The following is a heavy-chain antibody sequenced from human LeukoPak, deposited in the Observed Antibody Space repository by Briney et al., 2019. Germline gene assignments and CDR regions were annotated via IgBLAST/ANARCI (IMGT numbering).Heavy chain of an antibody. CDR3: ARVVYCSGGSCHIFAFDI. J-gene: IGHJ3*02. CDR1: GFAFETYV. V-gene: IGHV3-30*03. Sequence: GGSLRLSCAASGFAFETYVIHWVRQAPGKGLEWVAVISYDGNIKYNADSVKGRFTVSRDNAKHSLYLQVNGLRAEDTAVYYCARVVYCSGGSCHIFAFDIWGQGTMVTVSS. D-gene: IGHD2-15*01. CDR2: ISYDGNIK.